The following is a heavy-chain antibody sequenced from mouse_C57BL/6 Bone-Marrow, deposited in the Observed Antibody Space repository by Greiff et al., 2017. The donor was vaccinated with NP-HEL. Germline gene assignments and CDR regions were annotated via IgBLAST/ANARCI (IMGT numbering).Heavy chain of an antibody. J-gene: IGHJ2*01. D-gene: IGHD1-1*01. Sequence: QVHVKQSGAELVKPGASVKMSCKASGYTFTSYWITWVKQRPGQGLEWIGDIYPGSGSTNYNEKFKSKATLTVDTSSSTAYMQLSSLTSEDSAVYYCARIYYGSSYAYWGQGTTLTVSS. CDR1: GYTFTSYW. CDR3: ARIYYGSSYAY. CDR2: IYPGSGST. V-gene: IGHV1-55*01.